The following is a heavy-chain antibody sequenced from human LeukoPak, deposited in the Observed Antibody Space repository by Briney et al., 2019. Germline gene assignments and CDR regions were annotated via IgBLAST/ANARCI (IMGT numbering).Heavy chain of an antibody. J-gene: IGHJ4*02. V-gene: IGHV4-59*01. D-gene: IGHD4-17*01. CDR3: ARLTTTVTRAFDY. CDR2: IYYSGST. CDR1: GGSISSYY. Sequence: SETLSLTCTVSGGSISSYYWSWIRQPPGKGLEWIGYIYYSGSTNYNPSLKSRVTISVDTSKYQFSLKLSSVTAADTAVYYCARLTTTVTRAFDYWGQGTLVTVSS.